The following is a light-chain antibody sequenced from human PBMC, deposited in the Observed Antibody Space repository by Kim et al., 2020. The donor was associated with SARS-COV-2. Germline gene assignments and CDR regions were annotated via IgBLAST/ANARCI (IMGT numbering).Light chain of an antibody. V-gene: IGLV1-44*01. CDR1: SSNIGSNT. Sequence: QSVLTQPPSVSGTPGQRVTISCSGSSSNIGSNTVNWYQHLPGTAPKLLIYSNNQRSSGVPPRFSGSKSGTSASLAISGLQSEDEADYYCAPWDDSLNGPVFGTGTKVTVL. J-gene: IGLJ1*01. CDR2: SNN. CDR3: APWDDSLNGPV.